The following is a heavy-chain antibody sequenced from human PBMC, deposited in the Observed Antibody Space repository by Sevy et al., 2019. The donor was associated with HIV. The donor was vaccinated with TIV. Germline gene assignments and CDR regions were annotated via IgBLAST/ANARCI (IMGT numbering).Heavy chain of an antibody. Sequence: SETLSLTCAVSGVSVTSDTYYWSWIRQPPGKGLEWIGYVYHTGSTNYSPSFKSRVTISIDTSKNQFSLRLFSVAAADTAMYYCAREPYFCDKSGYFWDYWGQGILVTVSS. CDR2: VYHTGST. V-gene: IGHV4-61*01. J-gene: IGHJ4*02. CDR3: AREPYFCDKSGYFWDY. CDR1: GVSVTSDTYY. D-gene: IGHD3-22*01.